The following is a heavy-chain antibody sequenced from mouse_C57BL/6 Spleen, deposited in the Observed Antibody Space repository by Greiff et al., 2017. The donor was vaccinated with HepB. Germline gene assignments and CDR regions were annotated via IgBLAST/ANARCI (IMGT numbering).Heavy chain of an antibody. CDR2: IDPSDSYT. CDR3: ARDGVFDY. J-gene: IGHJ2*01. CDR1: GYTFTSYW. V-gene: IGHV1-69*01. Sequence: QVQLKQPGAELVMPGASVKLSCKASGYTFTSYWMHWVKQRPGQGLEWIGEIDPSDSYTNYNQKFKGKSTLTVDKSSSTAYMQLSSLTSEDSAVYYCARDGVFDYWGQGTTLTVSS.